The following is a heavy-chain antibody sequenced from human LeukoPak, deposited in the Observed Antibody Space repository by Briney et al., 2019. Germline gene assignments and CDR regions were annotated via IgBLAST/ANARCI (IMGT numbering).Heavy chain of an antibody. Sequence: GGSLRLSCAASGFTFSSYWMHWVRQAPGKGLVWVSRINSDGSTTNYADSVKGRVTISRDNAKNSLYLQMNSLRAEATAVYYCARAGKYGSGSYYRWGQGTLVTVSS. J-gene: IGHJ4*02. D-gene: IGHD3-10*01. CDR3: ARAGKYGSGSYYR. CDR1: GFTFSSYW. V-gene: IGHV3-74*01. CDR2: INSDGSTT.